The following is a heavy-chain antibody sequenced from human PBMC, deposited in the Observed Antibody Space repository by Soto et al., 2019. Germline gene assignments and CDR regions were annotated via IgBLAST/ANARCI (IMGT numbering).Heavy chain of an antibody. CDR2: IYHSGST. Sequence: SETLSLTCAVSGYSISSGYYWGWIRQPPGKGLEWIGSIYHSGSTYYNPSLKSRVTISVDTSKNQFSLKLSSVTAADTAAYYCARDNGQWMVNWFDPWGQGNMVTV. CDR3: ARDNGQWMVNWFDP. CDR1: GYSISSGYY. V-gene: IGHV4-38-2*02. J-gene: IGHJ5*02. D-gene: IGHD6-19*01.